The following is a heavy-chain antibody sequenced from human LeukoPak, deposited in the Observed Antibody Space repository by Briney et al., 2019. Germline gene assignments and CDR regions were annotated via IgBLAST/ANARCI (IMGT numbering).Heavy chain of an antibody. CDR2: ISSSGGTM. Sequence: GGSLRLSCAASGFTFSDYYMSWIRQAPGKGLEWVSYISSSGGTMYCADSVKGRFTISRDNAKNSLYLQVNSLRAEDTAVYYCARDVRGILTGLFTSYYDYMDVWGKGTTVTVSS. J-gene: IGHJ6*03. V-gene: IGHV3-11*04. CDR1: GFTFSDYY. D-gene: IGHD3-9*01. CDR3: ARDVRGILTGLFTSYYDYMDV.